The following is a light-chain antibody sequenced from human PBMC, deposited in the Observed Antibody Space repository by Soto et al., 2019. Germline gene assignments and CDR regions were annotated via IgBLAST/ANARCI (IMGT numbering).Light chain of an antibody. CDR2: EVS. CDR3: SSYAGSNNAYV. Sequence: QSALTQPPSASGSSGQSVTISCTGTSGDVGGYNYVSWYQQHPGKAPKLMIYEVSKRPSGVPDRFSGSKSGNTASLTVSGLQAEDEADYYCSSYAGSNNAYVFGTGTKVTVL. V-gene: IGLV2-8*01. CDR1: SGDVGGYNY. J-gene: IGLJ1*01.